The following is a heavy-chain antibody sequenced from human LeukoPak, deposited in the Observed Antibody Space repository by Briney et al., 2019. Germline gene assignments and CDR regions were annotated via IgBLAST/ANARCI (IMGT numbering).Heavy chain of an antibody. D-gene: IGHD3-22*01. CDR2: INWNGGST. CDR1: GFTFDGYG. V-gene: IGHV3-20*04. J-gene: IGHJ4*02. CDR3: ARHGTLNYYDSSGYYYDY. Sequence: GGSLRLSCAASGFTFDGYGMSWVRQAPGKGLEWVSGINWNGGSTGYADSVKGRFTISRDNAKNSLYLQMNSLRAEDTALYYCARHGTLNYYDSSGYYYDYWGQGTLVTVSS.